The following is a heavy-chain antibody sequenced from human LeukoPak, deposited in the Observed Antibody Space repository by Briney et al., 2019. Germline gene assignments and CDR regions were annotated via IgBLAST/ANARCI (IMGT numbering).Heavy chain of an antibody. CDR3: ARRNYDFWSGPGGYDY. Sequence: SETLSLTCTVSGGSISSYYWSWIRQPPGKGLEWIGYIYTSGSTNYNPSLKSRVTISVDTSKNQFSLKLSSVTAADTAVYYCARRNYDFWSGPGGYDYWGQGTLVTVSS. CDR1: GGSISSYY. J-gene: IGHJ4*02. CDR2: IYTSGST. D-gene: IGHD3-3*01. V-gene: IGHV4-4*09.